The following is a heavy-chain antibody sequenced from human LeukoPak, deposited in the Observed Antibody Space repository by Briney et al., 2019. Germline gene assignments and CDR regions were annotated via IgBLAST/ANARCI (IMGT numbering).Heavy chain of an antibody. D-gene: IGHD5-12*01. CDR3: ARDLAAHYSGFTFDY. V-gene: IGHV3-21*01. Sequence: GGSLRLSCAASGFTFSSYSMNWVLQAPGKGLEWVSSISSSSSYIYYADSVKGRFTISRDNAKNSLCLQMNSLRAEDTAVYYCARDLAAHYSGFTFDYWGQGTQVTVSS. CDR2: ISSSSSYI. CDR1: GFTFSSYS. J-gene: IGHJ4*02.